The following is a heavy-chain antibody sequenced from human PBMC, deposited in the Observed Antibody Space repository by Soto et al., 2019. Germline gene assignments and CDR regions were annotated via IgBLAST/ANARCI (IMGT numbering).Heavy chain of an antibody. V-gene: IGHV3-23*01. CDR3: AKDTGSLITLGWFDP. Sequence: GGSLRLSCAASGFTFSSYAMSWVRQAPGKGLEWVSAISGSGGSTYYADSVKGRFTISRDNSKNTLYLQMNSLRAEDTAVYYCAKDTGSLITLGWFDPWGQGTLVTVSS. D-gene: IGHD3-10*01. CDR2: ISGSGGST. CDR1: GFTFSSYA. J-gene: IGHJ5*02.